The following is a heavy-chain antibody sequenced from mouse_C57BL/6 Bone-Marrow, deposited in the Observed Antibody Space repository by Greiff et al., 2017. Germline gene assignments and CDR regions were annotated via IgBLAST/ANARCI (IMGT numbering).Heavy chain of an antibody. CDR3: TRVYYYASRGFAY. Sequence: VKLQQSGAELVRPGASVTLSCKASGYTFTDYEMHWVKQTPVHGLEWIGAIDPETGGTAYNQKFKGKAILTADKSSSTAYMELRSLTSEDSAVYYCTRVYYYASRGFAYWGQGTLVTVSA. CDR2: IDPETGGT. D-gene: IGHD1-1*01. V-gene: IGHV1-15*01. J-gene: IGHJ3*01. CDR1: GYTFTDYE.